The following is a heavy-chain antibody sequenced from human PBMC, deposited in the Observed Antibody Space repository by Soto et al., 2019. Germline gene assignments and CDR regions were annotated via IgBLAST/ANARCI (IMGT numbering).Heavy chain of an antibody. J-gene: IGHJ5*02. V-gene: IGHV3-48*03. CDR3: AREGGFDWFYP. CDR1: GFIFSDYE. Sequence: VESGGGLVQPGGSLRLSCAGSGFIFSDYEMNWVRQAPGKGLDWVSYISISGTTINYADSVKCRFIISRDNAKNSVYMQMNGLRVEDTGIYYCAREGGFDWFYPWGQGTLVTVSS. CDR2: ISISGTTI.